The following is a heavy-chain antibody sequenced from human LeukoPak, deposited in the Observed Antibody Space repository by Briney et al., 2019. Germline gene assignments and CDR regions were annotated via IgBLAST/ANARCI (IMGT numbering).Heavy chain of an antibody. D-gene: IGHD3-3*02. J-gene: IGHJ4*02. CDR2: IYYSGST. CDR1: GGSISSSSDF. Sequence: SETLSLTCTVSGGSISSSSDFWGWIRQPPGKGLEWIGTIYYSGSTYYNPSLKSRVTISVDTSKNQFSLKLSSVTAADTAVYYCAARQRITIGYWGQGTLVTVPS. CDR3: AARQRITIGY. V-gene: IGHV4-39*01.